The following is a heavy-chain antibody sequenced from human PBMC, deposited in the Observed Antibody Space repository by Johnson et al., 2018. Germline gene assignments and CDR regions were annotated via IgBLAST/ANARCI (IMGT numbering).Heavy chain of an antibody. J-gene: IGHJ1*01. CDR2: ISGSGGST. V-gene: IGHV3-23*04. CDR3: AKGGRLLRYFDWAFICQH. Sequence: EVQLVESGGGLVQPGGSLRLSCAASGFTFSSYAMSWVRQAPGKGLEWVSAISGSGGSTYYADSVKGRFTISRDNSKNTLYLQMNSLRAEDTAVYYCAKGGRLLRYFDWAFICQHWGQGTLVTVSS. CDR1: GFTFSSYA. D-gene: IGHD3-9*01.